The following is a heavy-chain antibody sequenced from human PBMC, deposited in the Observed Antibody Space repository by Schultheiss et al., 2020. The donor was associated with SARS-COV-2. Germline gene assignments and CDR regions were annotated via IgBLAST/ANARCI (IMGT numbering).Heavy chain of an antibody. D-gene: IGHD3-10*01. Sequence: SETLSLTCTVSGGSISSYYWSWIRQPPGKGLEWIGSIYHSGSTYYNPSLKSRVTISVDTSKNQFSLKLSSVTAADTAVYYCARVRFGGYAFDIWGQGTMVTVAS. V-gene: IGHV4-59*01. CDR3: ARVRFGGYAFDI. CDR1: GGSISSYY. CDR2: IYHSGST. J-gene: IGHJ3*02.